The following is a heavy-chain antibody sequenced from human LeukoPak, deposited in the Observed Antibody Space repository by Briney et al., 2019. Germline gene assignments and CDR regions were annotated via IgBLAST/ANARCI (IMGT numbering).Heavy chain of an antibody. V-gene: IGHV1-18*01. Sequence: ASVKVSCKTSGYSFTCYGISWVRQAPGQGLEWLGWISGYNGGTDYSQKLQGRVTMTTDTSTSTAYMELRSLTSDDTAMYYCARDIGVSQFDYWGQGTLVTVSS. D-gene: IGHD3-10*01. J-gene: IGHJ4*02. CDR2: ISGYNGGT. CDR1: GYSFTCYG. CDR3: ARDIGVSQFDY.